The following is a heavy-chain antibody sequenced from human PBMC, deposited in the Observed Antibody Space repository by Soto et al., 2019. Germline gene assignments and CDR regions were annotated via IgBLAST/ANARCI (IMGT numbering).Heavy chain of an antibody. D-gene: IGHD4-17*01. CDR3: ARGRPLDYGDYHDY. CDR2: IYYSGST. CDR1: GGSISSYY. V-gene: IGHV4-59*01. Sequence: SETLSLTCTVSGGSISSYYWSWIRQLPGKGLEWIGYIYYSGSTNYNPSLKSRVTISVDTSKNQFSLKLSSVTAADTAVYYCARGRPLDYGDYHDYWGQGTLVTVSS. J-gene: IGHJ4*02.